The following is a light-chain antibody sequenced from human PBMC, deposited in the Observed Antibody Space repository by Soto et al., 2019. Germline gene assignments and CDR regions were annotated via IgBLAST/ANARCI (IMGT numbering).Light chain of an antibody. Sequence: EIVLTQSPGTLSLSPGERATLSCRASQSVSSSYLAWYQQKPGQAPRLRLYGASSRATGIPDRFSGSGSGTDFTLTISRLEPEDFAVYYCQQYGSSPRITFGQGTRLEIK. CDR2: GAS. V-gene: IGKV3-20*01. CDR3: QQYGSSPRIT. CDR1: QSVSSSY. J-gene: IGKJ5*01.